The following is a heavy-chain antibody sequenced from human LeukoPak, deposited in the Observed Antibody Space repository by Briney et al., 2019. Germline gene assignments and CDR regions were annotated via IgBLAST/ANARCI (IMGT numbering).Heavy chain of an antibody. CDR2: ISYDGINK. CDR3: ARDPLDSSGLMNWFDP. V-gene: IGHV3-30*03. J-gene: IGHJ5*02. D-gene: IGHD3-22*01. Sequence: GRSLRLSCAASGFTFSSYGMHWVRQAPGKGLGWVAVISYDGINKYYADSVKGRFTISRDNSKNTLYLQMNSLRTEDTAVYYCARDPLDSSGLMNWFDPWGQGTLVTVSS. CDR1: GFTFSSYG.